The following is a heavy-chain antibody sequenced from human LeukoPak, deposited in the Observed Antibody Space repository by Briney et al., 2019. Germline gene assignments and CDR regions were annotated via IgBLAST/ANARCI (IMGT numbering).Heavy chain of an antibody. D-gene: IGHD6-13*01. V-gene: IGHV1-18*01. CDR3: AREPGIAAAANGDAFDI. CDR1: GYTFTSYG. CDR2: ISAYNGNT. Sequence: ASVKVSCKASGYTFTSYGISWVRQAPGQGLEWMGWISAYNGNTNYAQKLQGRVTMTTDTSTSTAYMELRSLRSDDTAVYYCAREPGIAAAANGDAFDIWGQGTMVTVSS. J-gene: IGHJ3*02.